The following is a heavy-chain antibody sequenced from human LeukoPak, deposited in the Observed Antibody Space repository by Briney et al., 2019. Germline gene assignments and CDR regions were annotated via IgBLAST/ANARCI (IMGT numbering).Heavy chain of an antibody. Sequence: PGGSLRLSCVASGFAFSSYWMSWVRQAPGKGLEWVANIKQDGGEKYYVDSVKGRFTISRDNSKNTLYLQMNSLRAEDTAVYYCAKDRGYSYGPLDYWGQGTLVTVSS. CDR1: GFAFSSYW. D-gene: IGHD5-18*01. J-gene: IGHJ4*02. CDR2: IKQDGGEK. V-gene: IGHV3-7*01. CDR3: AKDRGYSYGPLDY.